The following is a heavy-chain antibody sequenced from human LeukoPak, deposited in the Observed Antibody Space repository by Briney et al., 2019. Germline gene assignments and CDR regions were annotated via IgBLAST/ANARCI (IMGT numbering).Heavy chain of an antibody. CDR3: ARDSNYYDSSGYRGGAFDI. Sequence: GGSLRLTCATSGFTFSSYSMIWVREAPGKELEWVSSISSSSSYIYYADSVKGRFTISRDNAKNSLYLQMNSLRAEDTAVYYCARDSNYYDSSGYRGGAFDIWGQGTMVTVSS. CDR1: GFTFSSYS. V-gene: IGHV3-21*01. J-gene: IGHJ3*02. D-gene: IGHD3-22*01. CDR2: ISSSSSYI.